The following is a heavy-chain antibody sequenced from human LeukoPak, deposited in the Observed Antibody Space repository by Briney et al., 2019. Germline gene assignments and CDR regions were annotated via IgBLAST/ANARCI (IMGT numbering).Heavy chain of an antibody. J-gene: IGHJ4*02. CDR2: ISSSGST. Sequence: SETLSLTCTVSGDSISSGDYYWSWIRQPAGKGLEWIGRISSSGSTNYNPSLKSRVTISVDTSKNQFSLKLTSITAADTSVYYCARVRGGTYNHYFDYWGQGTLVTVSS. D-gene: IGHD5-24*01. CDR3: ARVRGGTYNHYFDY. CDR1: GDSISSGDYY. V-gene: IGHV4-61*02.